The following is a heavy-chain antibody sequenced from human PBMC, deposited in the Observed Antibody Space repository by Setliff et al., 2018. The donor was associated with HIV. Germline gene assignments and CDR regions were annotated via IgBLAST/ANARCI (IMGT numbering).Heavy chain of an antibody. J-gene: IGHJ4*02. CDR2: SSHSGTYT. D-gene: IGHD2-15*01. CDR1: GFSFGDHY. CDR3: ARRTLGFDAAGALDY. V-gene: IGHV3-11*03. Sequence: GGSLRLSCAGSGFSFGDHYVAWIRQSPGKGLEWISYSSHSGTYTNYADFVKGRFTISRDSTKNVVYLHMNSLTAEDAAIYYCARRTLGFDAAGALDYWGQGTLVTVSS.